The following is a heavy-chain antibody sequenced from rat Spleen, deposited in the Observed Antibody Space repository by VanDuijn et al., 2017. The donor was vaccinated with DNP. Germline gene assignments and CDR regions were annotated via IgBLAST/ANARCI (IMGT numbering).Heavy chain of an antibody. J-gene: IGHJ2*01. V-gene: IGHV4-2*01. CDR2: INKDSGKI. CDR3: AKGTGIPTYFDY. CDR1: GFNFNGYW. Sequence: EVKLVESGGGLVQPGRLLKLSCAASGFNFNGYWMGWVRQAPGKGLEWIGEINKDSGKINYSPSLKDKVTISRDNAQNTLYLQMSKLGSEDTAIYYCAKGTGIPTYFDYWGQGVMVTVSS. D-gene: IGHD1-4*01.